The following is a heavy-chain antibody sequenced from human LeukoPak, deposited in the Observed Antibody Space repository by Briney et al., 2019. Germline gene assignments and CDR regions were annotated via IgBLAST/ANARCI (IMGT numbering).Heavy chain of an antibody. CDR1: GFTFSSYS. D-gene: IGHD3-10*01. Sequence: GGSLRLSCAASGFTFSSYSMNWVRQAPGKGLEWVSSISSSSYIYYADSVKGRFTISRDNAKNSLYLQMNSLRAEDTAVYYCARYYGSGVFNYFDYWGQGTLVTVSS. V-gene: IGHV3-21*01. CDR2: ISSSSYI. CDR3: ARYYGSGVFNYFDY. J-gene: IGHJ4*02.